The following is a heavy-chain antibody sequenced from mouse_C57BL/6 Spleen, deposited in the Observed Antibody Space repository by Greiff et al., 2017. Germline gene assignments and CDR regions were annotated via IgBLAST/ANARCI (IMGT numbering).Heavy chain of an antibody. CDR3: AREYDYPYFGY. V-gene: IGHV1-66*01. CDR1: GYSFTSYY. CDR2: IYPGNGNP. J-gene: IGHJ2*01. D-gene: IGHD2-4*01. Sequence: VQLQQSGPALVKPGASVTISCKASGYSFTSYYLNWVKQRPGQGLEWIGWIYPGNGNPKYNEKFKGKATLTADTSSSTAYMQLSSLTSEDSAVYYCAREYDYPYFGYWGQGTTLTFAS.